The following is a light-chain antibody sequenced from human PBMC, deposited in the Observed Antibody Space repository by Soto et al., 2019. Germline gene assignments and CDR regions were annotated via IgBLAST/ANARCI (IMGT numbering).Light chain of an antibody. CDR3: SSFTSSMTNV. CDR1: SSDVGGYNS. V-gene: IGLV2-14*01. CDR2: DVT. J-gene: IGLJ1*01. Sequence: QSALTQPASVSGSPGQSITISCTGTSSDVGGYNSVSWYQQHPGKAPKLILYDVTDRPSGVSYRFSGSKSGYRASLTIYGLQAADEADYFFSSFTSSMTNVFGSGTKLTVL.